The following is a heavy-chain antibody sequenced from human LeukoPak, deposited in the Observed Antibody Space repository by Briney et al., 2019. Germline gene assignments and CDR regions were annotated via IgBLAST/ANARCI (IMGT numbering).Heavy chain of an antibody. D-gene: IGHD5-24*01. CDR2: INHSGST. J-gene: IGHJ4*02. CDR3: ARQVRDGYNYQYYFDY. V-gene: IGHV4-34*01. CDR1: GGSFSGYY. Sequence: PSETLSLTCAVYGGSFSGYYWSWIRQPPGKGLEWIGEINHSGSTNYNPSLKSRVTISVDTSKNQFSLKLSSVTAADTAVYYCARQVRDGYNYQYYFDYWGQGTLVTVSS.